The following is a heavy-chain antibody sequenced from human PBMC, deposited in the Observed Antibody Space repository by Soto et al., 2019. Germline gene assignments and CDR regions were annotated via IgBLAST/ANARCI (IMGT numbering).Heavy chain of an antibody. Sequence: PGGSLRLSCAASGFTFSSYAMHWVRQAPGKGLEWVAVISYDGSNKYYADSVKGRFTISRDNSKNTLYLQMNSLRAEDTAVYYCASTGYSYGPYYFDYWGRGTLVTVSS. D-gene: IGHD5-18*01. CDR3: ASTGYSYGPYYFDY. J-gene: IGHJ4*02. V-gene: IGHV3-30-3*01. CDR2: ISYDGSNK. CDR1: GFTFSSYA.